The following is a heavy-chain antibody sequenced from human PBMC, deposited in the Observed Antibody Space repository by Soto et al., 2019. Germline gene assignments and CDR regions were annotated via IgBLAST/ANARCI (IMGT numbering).Heavy chain of an antibody. V-gene: IGHV3-23*01. Sequence: PGGSLRLSCAASGFTFSSYAMSWVRQAPGKGLEWVSAISGSGGSTYYADSVKGRFTISRDNSKNTLYLQMNSLRAEDTAVYYCAKGPQGDSWLLINWFDPWGQGTLVTVPS. CDR1: GFTFSSYA. CDR3: AKGPQGDSWLLINWFDP. CDR2: ISGSGGST. D-gene: IGHD6-13*01. J-gene: IGHJ5*02.